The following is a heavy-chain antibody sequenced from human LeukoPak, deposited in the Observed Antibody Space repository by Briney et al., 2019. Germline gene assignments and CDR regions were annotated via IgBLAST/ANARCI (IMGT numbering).Heavy chain of an antibody. J-gene: IGHJ4*02. Sequence: ASVKVSCKASGGTFSSYAISWVRQAPGQGLEWMGRIIPILGMANYAQKFQGRVTITADKSTSTAYMELSSLRSEDTAVYYCAREVVVVVAAREGLDYWGQGTLVTVSS. CDR1: GGTFSSYA. V-gene: IGHV1-69*04. CDR3: AREVVVVVAAREGLDY. CDR2: IIPILGMA. D-gene: IGHD2-15*01.